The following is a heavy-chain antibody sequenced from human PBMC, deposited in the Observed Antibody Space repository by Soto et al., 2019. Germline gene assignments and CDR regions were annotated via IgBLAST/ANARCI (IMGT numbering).Heavy chain of an antibody. Sequence: EVQLLESGGGLVQPGGSLRLSCGASGFTFSDNAMTWVRQAPGKGLEWVSSISDDGDSTYYADSVKGRFTISRDNSKNTLFLQMSSLGAEDTAVSYCAKSLSTAVNYGLDVWGQGTSVTVSS. J-gene: IGHJ6*02. CDR1: GFTFSDNA. CDR2: ISDDGDST. V-gene: IGHV3-23*01. D-gene: IGHD2-2*01. CDR3: AKSLSTAVNYGLDV.